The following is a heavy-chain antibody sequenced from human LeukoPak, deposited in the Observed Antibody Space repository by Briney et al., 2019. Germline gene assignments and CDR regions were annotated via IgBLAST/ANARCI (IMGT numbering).Heavy chain of an antibody. D-gene: IGHD3-22*01. CDR1: GGSFSGYY. V-gene: IGHV4-34*01. Sequence: KPSETLSLTCAVYGGSFSGYYWSWIRQPPGKGLEWIGEINHRGSTNYNPSLKSRVTISVDTSKNQFSLKLSSVTAADTAVYYCARGPNYDSSGYYYEMAAFDIWGQGTMVTVSS. CDR2: INHRGST. CDR3: ARGPNYDSSGYYYEMAAFDI. J-gene: IGHJ3*02.